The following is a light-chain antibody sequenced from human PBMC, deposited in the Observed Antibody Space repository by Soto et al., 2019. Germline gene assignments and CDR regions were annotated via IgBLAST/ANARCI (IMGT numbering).Light chain of an antibody. CDR1: QTILYGSNNKNY. V-gene: IGKV4-1*01. CDR2: LAS. J-gene: IGKJ3*01. Sequence: IVMTQSPESLGVSLGERATINCKSNQTILYGSNNKNYLSWYQQKPGQPPKLLIYLASTGQYGVPERFSASGSGTDFTLSITNLQAEDVAVYYCHQYCSPPFAFGPGNKVHL. CDR3: HQYCSPPFA.